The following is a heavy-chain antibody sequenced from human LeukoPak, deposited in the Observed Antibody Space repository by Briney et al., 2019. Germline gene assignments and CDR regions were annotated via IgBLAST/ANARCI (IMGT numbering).Heavy chain of an antibody. Sequence: GGSLRLSCAASGFTFSSYAMSWVRQAPGKGLEWVSAISGSGGSTYYADSVKGRFTISRDNAKNSLYLQMNSLRAEDTAVYYCARVRSLGYCSSTSCPGYYMDVWGKGTTVTVSS. V-gene: IGHV3-23*01. CDR3: ARVRSLGYCSSTSCPGYYMDV. CDR2: ISGSGGST. CDR1: GFTFSSYA. J-gene: IGHJ6*03. D-gene: IGHD2-2*01.